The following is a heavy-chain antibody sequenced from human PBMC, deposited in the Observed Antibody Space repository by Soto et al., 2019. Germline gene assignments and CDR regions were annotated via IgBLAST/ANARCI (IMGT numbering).Heavy chain of an antibody. CDR1: GGSISSYY. V-gene: IGHV4-59*08. J-gene: IGHJ4*02. CDR3: ARGGITGTTFDY. D-gene: IGHD1-20*01. Sequence: SETLSLTCTVSGGSISSYYWSWIRQPPGKGLEWIGYIYYSGSTNYNPSLKSRVTISVDTSKNQFSLKLSSVTAADTAVYYCARGGITGTTFDYWGQGTLVTVSS. CDR2: IYYSGST.